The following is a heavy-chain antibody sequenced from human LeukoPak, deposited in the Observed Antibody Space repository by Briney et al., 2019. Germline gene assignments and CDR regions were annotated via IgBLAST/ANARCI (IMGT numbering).Heavy chain of an antibody. D-gene: IGHD3-9*01. CDR1: GFTFDDYG. CDR2: INWNGGST. J-gene: IGHJ4*02. V-gene: IGHV3-20*04. Sequence: GGSLRLSCAASGFTFDDYGMSWVRQAPGKGLEWVSGINWNGGSTGYADSVKGRFTISRDNAKNSLYLQMNSLRAEDTAVYYCARTYYDILTAYNPYFDYWGQGTLVTVSS. CDR3: ARTYYDILTAYNPYFDY.